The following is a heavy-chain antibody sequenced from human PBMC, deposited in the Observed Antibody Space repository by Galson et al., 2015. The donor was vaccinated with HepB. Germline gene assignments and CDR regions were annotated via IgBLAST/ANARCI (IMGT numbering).Heavy chain of an antibody. J-gene: IGHJ6*02. CDR2: TYYRSKWYN. Sequence: CAISGDSVSSHRAAWNWIRQSPSRGLEWLGRTYYRSKWYNDYAVSVKSRITINPDTSKNQFSLQLNSVTPEDTAVYYCARDRGYSYGYYYYYYGMDVWGQGTTVTVSS. D-gene: IGHD5-18*01. CDR1: GDSVSSHRAA. V-gene: IGHV6-1*01. CDR3: ARDRGYSYGYYYYYYGMDV.